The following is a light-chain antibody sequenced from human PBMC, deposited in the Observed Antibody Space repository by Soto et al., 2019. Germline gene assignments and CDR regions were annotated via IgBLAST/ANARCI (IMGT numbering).Light chain of an antibody. CDR3: FSYTRSGTDV. V-gene: IGLV2-14*01. CDR1: SSDVGNYKY. Sequence: QSVLTQPASVSGSPGQSITISCTGNSSDVGNYKYVSWYQQHPGKAPKLMIYEVSIRPAGVSQLFAGSKSGNTASLTIAGIQAEDETDYYFFSYTRSGTDVFGTGTKLTVL. CDR2: EVS. J-gene: IGLJ1*01.